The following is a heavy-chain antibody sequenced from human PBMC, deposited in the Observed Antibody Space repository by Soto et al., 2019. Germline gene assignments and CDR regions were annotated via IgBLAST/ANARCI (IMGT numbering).Heavy chain of an antibody. J-gene: IGHJ5*02. CDR1: GGSISSYY. CDR3: ARDPPIAGNVNWFDP. Sequence: PSETLSLTCTGSGGSISSYYWSWIRQPAGKGLEWIGRIYTSGSTNYNPSLKSRVTMSVDTSKNQFSLKLSSVTAADTAVYYCARDPPIAGNVNWFDPWGQGTLVTVSS. V-gene: IGHV4-4*07. D-gene: IGHD2-15*01. CDR2: IYTSGST.